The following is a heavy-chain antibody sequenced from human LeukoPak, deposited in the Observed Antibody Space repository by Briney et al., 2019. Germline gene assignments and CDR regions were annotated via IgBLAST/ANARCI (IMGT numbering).Heavy chain of an antibody. V-gene: IGHV3-23*01. CDR3: AKDRRYYGSGSYYKTKYYFDY. J-gene: IGHJ4*02. CDR1: GFTLSNAW. CDR2: ISASDGRT. D-gene: IGHD3-10*01. Sequence: GGSLRLSCAASGFTLSNAWMRWVRQAPGEGVEWVSGISASDGRTYYADSVKGRFTISRDNSKNTLYLQMNSLRAEDTAVYYCAKDRRYYGSGSYYKTKYYFDYWGQGTLVTVSS.